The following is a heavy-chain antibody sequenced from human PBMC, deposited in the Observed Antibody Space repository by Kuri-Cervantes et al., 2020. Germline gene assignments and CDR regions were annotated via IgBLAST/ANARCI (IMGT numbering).Heavy chain of an antibody. V-gene: IGHV4-4*02. J-gene: IGHJ4*02. CDR2: IYHSGST. CDR3: ASGYYDILTGYSDY. D-gene: IGHD3-9*01. Sequence: SCAVSGGSISSSHWWSWVRQPPGKGLEWIGEIYHSGSTNYSPSLKSRVTISVDKSKNQFSLKLSSVTAADTAVYYCASGYYDILTGYSDYWGQGTLVTVSS. CDR1: GGSISSSHW.